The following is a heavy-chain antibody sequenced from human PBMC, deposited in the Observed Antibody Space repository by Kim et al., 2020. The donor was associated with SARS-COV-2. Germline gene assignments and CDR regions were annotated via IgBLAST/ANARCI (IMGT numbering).Heavy chain of an antibody. J-gene: IGHJ6*02. CDR2: ISGSGGST. CDR1: GFTFSSYA. Sequence: GGSLRLSCAASGFTFSSYAMSWVRQAPGKGLEWVSAISGSGGSTYYADSVKGRFTISRDNSNNTLYLQMNSLRAEDTAVYYCAKASSGTWGYYYYYGMDVWGQGTTVTVSS. V-gene: IGHV3-23*01. CDR3: AKASSGTWGYYYYYGMDV. D-gene: IGHD6-13*01.